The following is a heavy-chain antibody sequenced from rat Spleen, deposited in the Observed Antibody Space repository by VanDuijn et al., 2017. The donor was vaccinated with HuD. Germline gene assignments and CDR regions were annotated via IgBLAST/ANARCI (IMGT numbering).Heavy chain of an antibody. CDR1: GFTFSDYN. CDR2: ISYDGGST. CDR3: ARHSAAPVYVMDA. D-gene: IGHD3-1*01. Sequence: EVQLVESGGGLVQPGRSLKFSCAASGFTFSDYNMAWVRQAPTKGLEWVASISYDGGSTYYPDSVKGRFTISRDNAKSTLNLQMNSLRSEDTATYYCARHSAAPVYVMDAWGQGASVTVSS. J-gene: IGHJ4*01. V-gene: IGHV5S23*01.